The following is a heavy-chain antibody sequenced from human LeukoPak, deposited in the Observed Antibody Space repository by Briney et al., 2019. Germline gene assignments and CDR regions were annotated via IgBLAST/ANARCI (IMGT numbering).Heavy chain of an antibody. CDR2: ISGSGGST. D-gene: IGHD1-26*01. CDR1: GFTFSSYA. J-gene: IGHJ4*02. CDR3: AKDRYSGSYYGLFDY. V-gene: IGHV3-23*01. Sequence: AGGSLRLSCAASGFTFSSYAMSWVRQAPGKGGEWGSAISGSGGSTYYADSVKGRFTISRDKSKNTLYLQMNSLRAEDTAVYYCAKDRYSGSYYGLFDYWGQGTLVTVSS.